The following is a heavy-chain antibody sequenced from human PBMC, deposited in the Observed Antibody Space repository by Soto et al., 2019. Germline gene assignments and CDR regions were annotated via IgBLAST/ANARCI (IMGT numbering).Heavy chain of an antibody. J-gene: IGHJ6*03. D-gene: IGHD3-10*01. CDR2: FSSSSSYI. CDR3: AREASLYYYGSGSYKQGMDV. CDR1: GFTFSSYS. V-gene: IGHV3-21*01. Sequence: GGSLRLSCSASGFTFSSYSMNWVRQAPGEGLEWVSSFSSSSSYIYYADSVKGRFTISRDNAKNSLYLQMNSLRAEDTAVYYCAREASLYYYGSGSYKQGMDVWGKGTTVTVSS.